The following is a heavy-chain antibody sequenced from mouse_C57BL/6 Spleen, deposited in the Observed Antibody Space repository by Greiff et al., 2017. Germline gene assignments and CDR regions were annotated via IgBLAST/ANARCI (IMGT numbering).Heavy chain of an antibody. CDR3: ARTDGYYGDWFAY. CDR2: IYPGDGDT. D-gene: IGHD2-3*01. J-gene: IGHJ3*01. Sequence: VKVVESGPELVKPGASVKISCKASGYAFSSSWMNWVKQRPGKGLEWIGRIYPGDGDTNYNGKFKGKATLTADKSSSTAYMQLSSLTSEDSAVYFCARTDGYYGDWFAYWGQGTLVTVSA. V-gene: IGHV1-82*01. CDR1: GYAFSSSW.